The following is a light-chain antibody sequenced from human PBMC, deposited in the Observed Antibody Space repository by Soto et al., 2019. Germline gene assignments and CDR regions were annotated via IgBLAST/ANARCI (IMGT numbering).Light chain of an antibody. CDR1: QDISTY. Sequence: RLTQSPSSLSASVGDTVTISCRASQDISTYLAWYQQKPGKAPTLLIFGASSLHNGVPPRFAGSGSGSEFTLTINRLQPDDFATYYCLQHNSYPWTFGQGTKLEIK. CDR3: LQHNSYPWT. CDR2: GAS. J-gene: IGKJ1*01. V-gene: IGKV1-5*01.